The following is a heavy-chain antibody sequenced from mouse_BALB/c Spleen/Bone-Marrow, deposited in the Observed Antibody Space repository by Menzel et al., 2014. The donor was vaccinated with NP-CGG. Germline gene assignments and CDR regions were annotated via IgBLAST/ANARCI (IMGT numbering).Heavy chain of an antibody. CDR1: KYEFPSHD. D-gene: IGHD2-14*01. CDR3: ARHNYRYDDYAMDY. V-gene: IGHV5-2*01. J-gene: IGHJ4*01. CDR2: INSDGGST. Sequence: EVQLVESGGGLVQPGESLKLSCESNKYEFPSHDMSWVRKTPEKRLELVAAINSDGGSTYYPDTLERRFIISRDNTKKTLYLQMSSLRSEDTALYYCARHNYRYDDYAMDYWGQGTSVTVSS.